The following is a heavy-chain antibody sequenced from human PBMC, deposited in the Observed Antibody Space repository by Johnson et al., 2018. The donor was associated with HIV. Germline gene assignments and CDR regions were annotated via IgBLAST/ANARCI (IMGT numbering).Heavy chain of an antibody. CDR1: GFTFDDYG. D-gene: IGHD6-13*01. Sequence: QVQLVESGGGVVQPGGSLRLSCAASGFTFDDYGMTWVRQAPGKGLEWVAVIWYDGSNKYYADSVKGRFTISRDNSKNTLYLQMNSLRAEDTAVYYCVKGIDSSSWYAFDIWGQGTMVTVSS. V-gene: IGHV3-33*06. CDR3: VKGIDSSSWYAFDI. J-gene: IGHJ3*02. CDR2: IWYDGSNK.